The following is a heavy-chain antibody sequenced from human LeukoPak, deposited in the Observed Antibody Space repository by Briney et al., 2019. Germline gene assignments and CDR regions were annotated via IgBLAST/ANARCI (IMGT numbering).Heavy chain of an antibody. D-gene: IGHD3-16*02. CDR2: IYPGDSDT. CDR3: ARVVTFGGAIVYFDY. V-gene: IGHV5-51*01. Sequence: GESLKISCKGSGYSFTSYWIGWVRQMPGKGLEWMGIIYPGDSDTRYSPSFQGQVTISADKSISTAYLQWSSLKASDTAMYYCARVVTFGGAIVYFDYWGQGTLVTVSS. J-gene: IGHJ4*02. CDR1: GYSFTSYW.